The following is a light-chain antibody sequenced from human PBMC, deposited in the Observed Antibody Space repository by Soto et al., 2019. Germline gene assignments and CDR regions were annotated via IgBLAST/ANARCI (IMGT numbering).Light chain of an antibody. CDR3: QSYDSSLSGWV. J-gene: IGLJ3*02. CDR1: SSNIGAGYD. V-gene: IGLV1-40*01. CDR2: GNN. Sequence: QSVLTRPPSVSGAPGQRVTISCTGSSSNIGAGYDVHWYQQLPETAPKLLIYGNNNRPSGVPDRFSGSKSGTSASLAITGLQAEDEADYYCQSYDSSLSGWVFGGGTKLTVL.